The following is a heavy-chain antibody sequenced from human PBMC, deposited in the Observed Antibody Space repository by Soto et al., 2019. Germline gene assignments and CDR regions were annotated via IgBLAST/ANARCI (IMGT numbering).Heavy chain of an antibody. J-gene: IGHJ6*02. D-gene: IGHD6-19*01. CDR1: GFTVSSNY. CDR3: ARDHLAVAGYYYYGMDV. Sequence: GGPLRLCCAASGFTVSSNYMSWVRQAPGKGLEWVSVIYSGGSTYYADSVKGRFTISRDNSKNTLYLQMNSLRAEDTAVYYCARDHLAVAGYYYYGMDVWGQGTTVTVSS. CDR2: IYSGGST. V-gene: IGHV3-53*01.